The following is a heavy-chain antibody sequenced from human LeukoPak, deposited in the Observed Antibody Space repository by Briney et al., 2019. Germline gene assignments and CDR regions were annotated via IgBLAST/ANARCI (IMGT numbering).Heavy chain of an antibody. J-gene: IGHJ6*02. CDR1: GGSISSFY. D-gene: IGHD2-15*01. CDR2: IYHSGTT. V-gene: IGHV4-59*01. Sequence: SETLSLTCTVSGGSISSFYWSWIRQPPGKGLEWIGYIYHSGTTYYNPSLKSRVTISVDTSKNQFSPKLSSVTAADTAEYYCARVLASDSDYYYYGMDVWGQGTTVTVSS. CDR3: ARVLASDSDYYYYGMDV.